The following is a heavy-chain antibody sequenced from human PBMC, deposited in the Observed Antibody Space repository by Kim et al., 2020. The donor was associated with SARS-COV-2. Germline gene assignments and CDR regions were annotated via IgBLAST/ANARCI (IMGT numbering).Heavy chain of an antibody. V-gene: IGHV3-30*04. D-gene: IGHD3-10*01. CDR1: GFTFSSYA. CDR2: ISYDGSNK. J-gene: IGHJ4*02. Sequence: GGSLRLSCAASGFTFSSYAMHWVRQAPGKGLEWVAVISYDGSNKYYADSVKGRFTISRDNSKNTLYLQMNSLRAEDTAVYYCARATAPQEGLLWFGELFQTPIDYWGQGTLVTVSS. CDR3: ARATAPQEGLLWFGELFQTPIDY.